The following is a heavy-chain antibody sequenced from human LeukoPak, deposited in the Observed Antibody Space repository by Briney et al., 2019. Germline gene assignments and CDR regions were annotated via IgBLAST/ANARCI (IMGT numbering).Heavy chain of an antibody. CDR2: IYYSGST. Sequence: PSETLSLTCTVSGGSISSYYWSWIRQPPGKGLEWIGYIYYSGSTIYNPSLKSRVTISVDTSKNQFSLKLSSVTAADTAVYYCASSEWLRPMNFDYWGQGTLVTVSS. V-gene: IGHV4-59*01. CDR3: ASSEWLRPMNFDY. D-gene: IGHD5-12*01. CDR1: GGSISSYY. J-gene: IGHJ4*02.